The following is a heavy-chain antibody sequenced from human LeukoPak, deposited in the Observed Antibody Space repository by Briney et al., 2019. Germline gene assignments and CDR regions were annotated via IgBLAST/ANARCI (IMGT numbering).Heavy chain of an antibody. D-gene: IGHD6-13*01. V-gene: IGHV4-59*10. CDR1: GGSFSSYY. J-gene: IGHJ3*02. Sequence: DPSETLSLTCAVYGGSFSSYYWSWIRQPAGEGLEWIGRLYTSGSTNYNPSLKSRVTMSGDTSKNQFSLKLSSVTAADTAVYYCARGSSPGYSSSWAAFDIWGQRTMVIVSS. CDR3: ARGSSPGYSSSWAAFDI. CDR2: LYTSGST.